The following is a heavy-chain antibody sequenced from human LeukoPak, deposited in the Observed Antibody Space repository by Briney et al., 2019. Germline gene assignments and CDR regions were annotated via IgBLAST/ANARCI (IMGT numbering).Heavy chain of an antibody. J-gene: IGHJ4*02. CDR2: ISYDGSHK. CDR3: AQDAENTEEYHILDY. CDR1: RFTLSSYG. Sequence: GGSLRLSCAASRFTLSSYGMHWVRQAPGKGLEWVTFISYDGSHKYYEDSVKGRFTISRDNSKNTLYLQMNSLRGEDTAVYYCAQDAENTEEYHILDYWGQGALVTVSS. V-gene: IGHV3-30*18. D-gene: IGHD2/OR15-2a*01.